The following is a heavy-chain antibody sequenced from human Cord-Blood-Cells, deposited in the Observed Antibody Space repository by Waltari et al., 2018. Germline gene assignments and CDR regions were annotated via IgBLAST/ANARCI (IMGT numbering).Heavy chain of an antibody. CDR2: IYHSGST. V-gene: IGHV4-38-2*02. J-gene: IGHJ3*02. CDR1: GYSISSGYY. D-gene: IGHD7-27*01. Sequence: QVQLQESGPGLVKPSETLSLTCTVSGYSISSGYYWGWIRQPPGTGLEWIGSIYHSGSTYYNPSLKSRVTISVDTSKNQFSLKLSSVTAADTAVYYCAIAALGSHDAFDIWGQGTMVTVSS. CDR3: AIAALGSHDAFDI.